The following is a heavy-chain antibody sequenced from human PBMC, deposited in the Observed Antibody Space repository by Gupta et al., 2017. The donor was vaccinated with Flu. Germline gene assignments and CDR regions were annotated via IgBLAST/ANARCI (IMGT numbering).Heavy chain of an antibody. CDR1: GYTFTSFA. V-gene: IGHV1-3*04. Sequence: QVLLVQSGAEVKKPGASVKISCKASGYTFTSFAIHWVRQAPGQGPELMGWINTGNADTKYSRNVTGRIFIKRDMSASTVYLEFSGLISADTAIYYCARGGRAVNWKTGFDPWGQGT. J-gene: IGHJ5*01. D-gene: IGHD3-9*01. CDR3: ARGGRAVNWKTGFDP. CDR2: INTGNADT.